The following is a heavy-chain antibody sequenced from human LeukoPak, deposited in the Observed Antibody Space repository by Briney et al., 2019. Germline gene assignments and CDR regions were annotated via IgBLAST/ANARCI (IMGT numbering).Heavy chain of an antibody. CDR1: GWTFTSYY. D-gene: IGHD3-22*01. J-gene: IGHJ4*02. CDR3: ARGDISPYYYFDY. Sequence: ASVKVFSKASGWTFTSYYMQWGRQAPGQGLEWMGWINPNSGDTNYAQKFQGRVTMTRDTSISTAYMELSSLSSDDKAVFYGARGDISPYYYFDYWGQGTLVTVSS. V-gene: IGHV1-2*02. CDR2: INPNSGDT.